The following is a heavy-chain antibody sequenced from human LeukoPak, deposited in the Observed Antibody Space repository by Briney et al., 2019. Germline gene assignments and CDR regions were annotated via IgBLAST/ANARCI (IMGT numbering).Heavy chain of an antibody. D-gene: IGHD3-3*01. Sequence: GGSLRLSCAGSGFTFRSYWMSWVRQAPGKGLEWVANIKQDGSEKYYVDSVKGRFTISRDNAKNSLYLQMNSLRAEDTALYYCARDFWSGFFDPWGQGTLVTVSS. CDR1: GFTFRSYW. V-gene: IGHV3-7*03. CDR2: IKQDGSEK. CDR3: ARDFWSGFFDP. J-gene: IGHJ5*02.